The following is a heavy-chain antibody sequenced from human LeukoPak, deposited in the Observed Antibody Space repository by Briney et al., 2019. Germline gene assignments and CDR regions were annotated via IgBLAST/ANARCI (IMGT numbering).Heavy chain of an antibody. J-gene: IGHJ6*02. CDR3: ARETTVWGYYYGMDV. V-gene: IGHV3-30*04. Sequence: PGGSLRLSCAASGFTFSSYAMHWVRQAPAKGLEWVAIISYDGSYKYYADSVKGRFTISRENSKNTLYLQMNSLRPEDTAMYYCARETTVWGYYYGMDVWGQGTTVTVSS. CDR2: ISYDGSYK. D-gene: IGHD4-17*01. CDR1: GFTFSSYA.